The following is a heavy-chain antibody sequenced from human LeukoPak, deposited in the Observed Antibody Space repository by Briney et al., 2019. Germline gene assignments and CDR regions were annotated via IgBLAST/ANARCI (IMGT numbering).Heavy chain of an antibody. V-gene: IGHV4-59*01. D-gene: IGHD6-19*01. Sequence: SETLSLTCTVSGGSISSYYWSWIRQPPGKGLEWIGYIYYSGSTNYNPSLKSRVTISVDTSKNQFSLKLSSVTAADTAVYYCARSYSSGWYGMKNWSDPWGQGTLVTVSS. CDR3: ARSYSSGWYGMKNWSDP. CDR2: IYYSGST. J-gene: IGHJ5*02. CDR1: GGSISSYY.